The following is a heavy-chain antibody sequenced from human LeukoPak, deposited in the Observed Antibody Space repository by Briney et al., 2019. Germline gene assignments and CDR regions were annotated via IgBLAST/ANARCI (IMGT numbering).Heavy chain of an antibody. CDR2: ISGSGGST. CDR1: GFTFSNYA. CDR3: ARTGVGGGYRFDY. Sequence: GGSLRLSCAASGFTFSNYAMTWVRQAPGKGLEWVSGISGSGGSTYYADSVRGRITISRDNSKNAFDVQMNSLRAEDTAIYYCARTGVGGGYRFDYWGQGTLVTVSS. J-gene: IGHJ4*02. D-gene: IGHD1-26*01. V-gene: IGHV3-23*01.